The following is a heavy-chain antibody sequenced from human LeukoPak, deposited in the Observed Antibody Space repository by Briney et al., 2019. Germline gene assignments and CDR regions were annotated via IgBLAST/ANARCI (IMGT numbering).Heavy chain of an antibody. Sequence: AASVTVSCKASGYTLTGYYMHWVRQAPGQGLEWMGWVNPNSGGTNYAQKFQGRVTMTRDTSISTAYMELSRLRSDDTAVYYCARDREVVTAIPSCWFDPWGQGTLVTVSS. V-gene: IGHV1-2*02. J-gene: IGHJ5*02. CDR1: GYTLTGYY. CDR2: VNPNSGGT. D-gene: IGHD2-21*02. CDR3: ARDREVVTAIPSCWFDP.